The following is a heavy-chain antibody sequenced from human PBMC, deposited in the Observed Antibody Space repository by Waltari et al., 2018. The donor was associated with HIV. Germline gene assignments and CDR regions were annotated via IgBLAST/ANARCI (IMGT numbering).Heavy chain of an antibody. V-gene: IGHV3-66*01. CDR3: AGPYRD. D-gene: IGHD3-16*02. J-gene: IGHJ3*01. Sequence: EVQLVESGGGLVQPGGSLRLSCAASGFTVSDNYMTWVRQAPGKGLEWVSVIYSGGSIDYAESVKGRFIISRDNSKNTVYLQMNSLRVEDTAVYYCAGPYRDWGQGTMVTVSS. CDR2: IYSGGSI. CDR1: GFTVSDNY.